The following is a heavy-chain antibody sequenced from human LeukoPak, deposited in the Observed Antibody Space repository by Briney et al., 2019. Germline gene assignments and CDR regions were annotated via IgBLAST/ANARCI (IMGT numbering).Heavy chain of an antibody. V-gene: IGHV3-21*01. Sequence: PGGSLRLSCAVSGFTFSRFSMTWVRQAPGKGREWVSSIISSSSYIYYRDSVKGRFTISRENAKNSLYLQMHSLRAEDTAVCYCALVGATSWAPFDYWGQGTLVTVSS. CDR1: GFTFSRFS. CDR2: IISSSSYI. J-gene: IGHJ4*02. D-gene: IGHD1-26*01. CDR3: ALVGATSWAPFDY.